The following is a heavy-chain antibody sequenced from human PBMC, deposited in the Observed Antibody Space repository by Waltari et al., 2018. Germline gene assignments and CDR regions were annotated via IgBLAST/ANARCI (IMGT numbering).Heavy chain of an antibody. J-gene: IGHJ4*02. V-gene: IGHV3-74*01. CDR2: IKSDGGST. Sequence: EVQLVESGGGLVQPGGSLRLSCAASGFTFSSYWMHWVRQAPGKGLVWVSRIKSDGGSTSYADSVKGRFTISRDNAKNTLYLQMNSLRAEDTAVYYCARDNSYGLLGFDYWGQGTLVTVSS. D-gene: IGHD5-18*01. CDR1: GFTFSSYW. CDR3: ARDNSYGLLGFDY.